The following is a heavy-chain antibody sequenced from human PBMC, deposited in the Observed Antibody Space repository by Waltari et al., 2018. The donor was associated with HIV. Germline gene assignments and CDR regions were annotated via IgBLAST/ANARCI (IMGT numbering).Heavy chain of an antibody. CDR2: ISYDAREK. Sequence: EVKLVESGGGAVQTGGSLKRSCEGSGFTCYSQDMAWVRQTPGKGLEWVAQISYDAREKFHGDSVRGRFVVSRDNARNSIFLQMNNLRDDDTGVYFCVRQPLRHDL. V-gene: IGHV3-7*01. CDR3: VRQPLRHDL. J-gene: IGHJ2*01. CDR1: GFTCYSQD.